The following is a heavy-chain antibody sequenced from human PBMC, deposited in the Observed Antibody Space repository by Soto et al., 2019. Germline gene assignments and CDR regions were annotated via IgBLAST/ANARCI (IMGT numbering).Heavy chain of an antibody. D-gene: IGHD6-19*01. J-gene: IGHJ4*02. Sequence: HVQLMQSGAEVKKPGSAVNVSCKASGGTFSRYTISWVRQAPGQGLEWMGRIIPILGIANYAQKFQGRVTITADKSTSTAYMELSSLSSEDTAVYYCASGSGWYGGYWGQGTLVTVSS. CDR3: ASGSGWYGGY. V-gene: IGHV1-69*02. CDR2: IIPILGIA. CDR1: GGTFSRYT.